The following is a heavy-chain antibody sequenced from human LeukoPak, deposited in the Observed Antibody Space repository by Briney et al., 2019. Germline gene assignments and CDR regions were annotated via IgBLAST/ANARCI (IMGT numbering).Heavy chain of an antibody. D-gene: IGHD6-19*01. J-gene: IGHJ6*02. Sequence: GGSLRLSCAASGFTFSSYAMSWVRQAPGKGLEWVSAISGSGGSTYYADSVKGRFTISRDNSKNTLYLQVNSLRAEDTAVYYCAKEGGWGNYYYGMDVWGQGTTVTVSS. CDR3: AKEGGWGNYYYGMDV. V-gene: IGHV3-23*01. CDR1: GFTFSSYA. CDR2: ISGSGGST.